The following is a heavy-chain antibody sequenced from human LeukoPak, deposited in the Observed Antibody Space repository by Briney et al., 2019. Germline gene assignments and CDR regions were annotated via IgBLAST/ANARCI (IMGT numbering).Heavy chain of an antibody. Sequence: GGSLRLSCAASGFTFTSYAMNWVRQAPGKGLEWVAFIRYDGSNKYYADSVKGRFTISRDNSKNTLYLQMNSLRAEDTAMYYCAKDYYDSSGYSHYFDYWGQGTLVTVSS. J-gene: IGHJ4*02. V-gene: IGHV3-30*02. CDR2: IRYDGSNK. CDR3: AKDYYDSSGYSHYFDY. D-gene: IGHD3-22*01. CDR1: GFTFTSYA.